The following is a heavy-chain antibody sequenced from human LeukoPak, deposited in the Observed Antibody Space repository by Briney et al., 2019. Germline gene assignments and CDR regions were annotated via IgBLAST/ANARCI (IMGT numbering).Heavy chain of an antibody. Sequence: GGSLRLSCAASGFTFGGYGMTWVRQAPGKGLEWVSLIKQDGSEKYYVDSVKGRFTISRDNAENSLYLQMNSLRAEDTAVYYCARVRSSMNWYYYFDCWGQGTLVTVSS. V-gene: IGHV3-7*03. CDR2: IKQDGSEK. D-gene: IGHD6-13*01. J-gene: IGHJ4*02. CDR3: ARVRSSMNWYYYFDC. CDR1: GFTFGGYG.